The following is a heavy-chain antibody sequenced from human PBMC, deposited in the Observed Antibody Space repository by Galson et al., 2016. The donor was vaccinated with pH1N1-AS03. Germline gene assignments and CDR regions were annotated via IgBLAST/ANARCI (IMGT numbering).Heavy chain of an antibody. CDR3: VTGNQNYFDY. J-gene: IGHJ4*02. CDR2: IWNDGSLK. V-gene: IGHV3-33*01. D-gene: IGHD2-8*02. Sequence: SLRLSCAASGFTFRTFGMHWVRQAPGKRLEWVAVIWNDGSLKKYGDSVKGRFIISRDNSNNTVSLEMSSLRAEDTAVYYCVTGNQNYFDYWGQGTLVTVSS. CDR1: GFTFRTFG.